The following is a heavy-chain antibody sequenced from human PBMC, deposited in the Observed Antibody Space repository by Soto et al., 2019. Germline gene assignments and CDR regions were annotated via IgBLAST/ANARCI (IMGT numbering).Heavy chain of an antibody. J-gene: IGHJ6*02. V-gene: IGHV3-23*01. Sequence: GGPLRPSFPPSDFTFSGNPMSWVRQAPGKGREGFSAISGSGGSTYYADSVKGRFTISRDNSKNTLYLQMNSLRAEDTAVYYCAKAVYYYDSSGPAYYYYGMDVWGQGTTVTVSS. CDR2: ISGSGGST. CDR1: DFTFSGNP. D-gene: IGHD3-22*01. CDR3: AKAVYYYDSSGPAYYYYGMDV.